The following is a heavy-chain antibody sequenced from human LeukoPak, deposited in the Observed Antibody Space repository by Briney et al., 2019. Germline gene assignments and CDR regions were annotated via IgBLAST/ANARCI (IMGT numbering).Heavy chain of an antibody. V-gene: IGHV1-46*01. D-gene: IGHD3-10*01. CDR3: ARDPWGVVDAFGI. J-gene: IGHJ3*02. CDR2: INPSGGST. CDR1: GYTFTSYY. Sequence: ASVKVSCKASGYTFTSYYMHWVRQAPGQGLEWMGIINPSGGSTSYAQKFQGRVTITRDTSASTAYMELSSLRSEDTAVYYCARDPWGVVDAFGIWGQGTMVTVSS.